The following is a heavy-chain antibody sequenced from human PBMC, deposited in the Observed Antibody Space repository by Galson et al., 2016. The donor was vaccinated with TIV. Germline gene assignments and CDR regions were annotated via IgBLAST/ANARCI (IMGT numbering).Heavy chain of an antibody. D-gene: IGHD6-13*01. J-gene: IGHJ4*02. Sequence: SETLSLTCNVSGGSISSYYWSWIRQPPGKELEWIGYFYYSGGTDYSPSLKSRVSISVDKSKNQFSLKLTSVTAADTAIYYCARGSSTWFFDCWGQGTLVTVSS. CDR3: ARGSSTWFFDC. CDR1: GGSISSYY. CDR2: FYYSGGT. V-gene: IGHV4-59*08.